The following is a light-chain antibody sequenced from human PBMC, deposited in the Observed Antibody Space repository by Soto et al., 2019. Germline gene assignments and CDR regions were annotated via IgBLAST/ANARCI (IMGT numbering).Light chain of an antibody. Sequence: ETVMTQSPVTLSVSPGERATLSCRASQSVAINLVWYQQRPGQAPRLLIYGASTRATGIPARFSGSGSGTEFTLTISSLQSEDFAVYYCQQYNNWPPYTFGQGTKLEIK. CDR3: QQYNNWPPYT. J-gene: IGKJ2*01. V-gene: IGKV3-15*01. CDR2: GAS. CDR1: QSVAIN.